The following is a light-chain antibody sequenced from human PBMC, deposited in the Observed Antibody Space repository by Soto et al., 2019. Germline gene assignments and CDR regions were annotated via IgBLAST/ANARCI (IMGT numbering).Light chain of an antibody. V-gene: IGKV1-39*01. CDR3: QQYSNFPWT. J-gene: IGKJ1*01. Sequence: DIQMTQAPSSLSACVGGRVIMPFRASESISRYLNWYQRKPGKAPKLLIYAASSRQSGVPSRFSGSGSGTDFTLTISSLQPEDFAVYYCQQYSNFPWTFGQGTKVDIK. CDR2: AAS. CDR1: ESISRY.